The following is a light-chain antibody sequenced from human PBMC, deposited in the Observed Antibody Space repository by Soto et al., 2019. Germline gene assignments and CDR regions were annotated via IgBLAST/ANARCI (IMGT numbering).Light chain of an antibody. V-gene: IGLV1-40*01. CDR1: SSNIGAGYD. CDR2: GDT. J-gene: IGLJ1*01. Sequence: QPVLTQPPSVSGAPGQRVTISCTGSSSNIGAGYDVHWFQHLPGAAPKLLMSGDTSRPSGVPDRFSGSKSGTSASLAVTGLQAEDEADYYCLSYDSSLSGYVFGTGTKLTVL. CDR3: LSYDSSLSGYV.